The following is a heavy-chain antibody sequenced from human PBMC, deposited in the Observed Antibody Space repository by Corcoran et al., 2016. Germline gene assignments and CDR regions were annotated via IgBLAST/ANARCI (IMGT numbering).Heavy chain of an antibody. J-gene: IGHJ4*02. CDR3: ARGPVYYYDSSGYFGY. D-gene: IGHD3-22*01. Sequence: VQLVESGGGLVKPGGSLRLSCAASGFTFSSYSMNWVRQAPGKGLEWVSSISSSSSYIYYADSVKGRFTISRANAKNSLYLQMNSLRAEDTAVYYCARGPVYYYDSSGYFGYWGQGTLVTVSS. V-gene: IGHV3-21*01. CDR1: GFTFSSYS. CDR2: ISSSSSYI.